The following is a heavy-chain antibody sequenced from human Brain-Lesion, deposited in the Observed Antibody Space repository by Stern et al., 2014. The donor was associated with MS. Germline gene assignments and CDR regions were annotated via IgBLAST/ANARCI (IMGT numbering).Heavy chain of an antibody. CDR1: GYTFTGYY. CDR3: ATYYYDSTGYIDF. CDR2: INTKSGGT. J-gene: IGHJ4*02. D-gene: IGHD3-22*01. Sequence: VQLVESGAEVKKPGASVKVSCKASGYTFTGYYMHWVRQAPGQGLEWMGWINTKSGGTNYAQKFQGWVTMTRDTSNNQAYMELGRLRSDDTVVYFCATYYYDSTGYIDFWGQGTLVTVSS. V-gene: IGHV1-2*04.